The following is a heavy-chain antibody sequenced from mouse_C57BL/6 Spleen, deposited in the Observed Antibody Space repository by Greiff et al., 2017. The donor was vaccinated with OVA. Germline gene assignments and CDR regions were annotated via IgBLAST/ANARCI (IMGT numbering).Heavy chain of an antibody. Sequence: EVQRVESEGGLVQPGSSMKLSCTASGFTFSDYYMAWVRQVPEKGLEWVANINYDGSSTYYLDSLKSRFIISRDNAKNILYLQMSSLKSEDTATYYCARAVLPYYAMDYWGQGTSVTVSS. V-gene: IGHV5-16*01. CDR1: GFTFSDYY. CDR3: ARAVLPYYAMDY. CDR2: INYDGSST. D-gene: IGHD2-10*01. J-gene: IGHJ4*01.